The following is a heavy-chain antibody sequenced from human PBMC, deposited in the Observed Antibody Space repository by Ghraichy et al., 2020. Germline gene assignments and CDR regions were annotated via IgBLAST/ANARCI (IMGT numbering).Heavy chain of an antibody. CDR1: GGSFSSSSYY. CDR3: ARQGSSSWGT. D-gene: IGHD6-13*01. V-gene: IGHV4-39*01. Sequence: ESLNISCTVSGGSFSSSSYYWGWIRQPPGKGLEWIGSIYYSGSTYYNPSLKSRVTISVDTSKNQFSLKLSSVTAADTAVYYCARQGSSSWGTWGQGTLVTVSS. J-gene: IGHJ5*02. CDR2: IYYSGST.